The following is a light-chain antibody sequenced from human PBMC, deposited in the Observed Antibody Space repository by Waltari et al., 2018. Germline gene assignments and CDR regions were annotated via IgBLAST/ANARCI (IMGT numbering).Light chain of an antibody. CDR3: QQYNNWPPA. J-gene: IGKJ1*01. CDR1: ESVSTN. V-gene: IGKV3-15*01. Sequence: ETVMTQSPPTLSVSPGERAALSCRASESVSTNLAWYQQKPGQAPRVIISDASTRATGVPARFSGSGSGTEFTRTISSLQSEDFAVYYCQQYNNWPPAFGQGTKVDFK. CDR2: DAS.